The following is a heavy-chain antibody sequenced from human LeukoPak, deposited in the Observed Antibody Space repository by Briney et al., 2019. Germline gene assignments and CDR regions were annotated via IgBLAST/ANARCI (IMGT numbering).Heavy chain of an antibody. CDR1: GYTFTSYG. CDR3: ARDRYCSSTSCPRGGLDY. V-gene: IGHV1-2*02. D-gene: IGHD2-2*01. Sequence: ASVKVSCKASGYTFTSYGISWVRQAPGQGLEWMGWINPNSGGTNYAQKFQGRVTMTRDTSISTAYMELSRLRSDDTAVYYCARDRYCSSTSCPRGGLDYWGQGTLVTVSS. J-gene: IGHJ4*02. CDR2: INPNSGGT.